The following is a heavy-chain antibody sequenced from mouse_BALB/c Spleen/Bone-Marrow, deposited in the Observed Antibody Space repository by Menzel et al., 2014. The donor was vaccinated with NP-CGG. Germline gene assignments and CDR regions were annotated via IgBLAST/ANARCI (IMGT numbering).Heavy chain of an antibody. V-gene: IGHV7-3*02. D-gene: IGHD1-1*01. J-gene: IGHJ1*01. CDR1: GFTFTDYY. Sequence: EVKLQESGGGLVQPGGSLGLSCATSGFTFTDYYMSWVRQPPGKALEWLGFIRNKANGYTTEYSASVKGRFTISRGNSQSILYLQMNILRTEDSATYYCARDRNYDINWYFDVWGAGTTVTVSS. CDR3: ARDRNYDINWYFDV. CDR2: IRNKANGYTT.